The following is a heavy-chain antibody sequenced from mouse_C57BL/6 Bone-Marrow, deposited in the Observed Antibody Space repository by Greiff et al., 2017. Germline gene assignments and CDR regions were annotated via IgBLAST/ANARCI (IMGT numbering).Heavy chain of an antibody. CDR2: ISSGGSYT. J-gene: IGHJ1*03. D-gene: IGHD1-1*01. CDR3: ERHAYGGYFDD. Sequence: EVQLVESGGDLVKPGGSLKLSCAASGFTFSSYCMSWVRQTPDNRLEWVGNISSGGSYTYYPDSVKGRFTISSDTAKNTRYLQMSSLKAEDTATYYCERHAYGGYFDDWGKGTTVTVSS. V-gene: IGHV5-6*01. CDR1: GFTFSSYC.